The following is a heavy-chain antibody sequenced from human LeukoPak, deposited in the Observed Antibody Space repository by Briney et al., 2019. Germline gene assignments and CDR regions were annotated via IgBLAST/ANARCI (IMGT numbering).Heavy chain of an antibody. V-gene: IGHV4-34*01. CDR1: GGSFSGYY. D-gene: IGHD2-2*01. Sequence: SETLSLTCAVYGGSFSGYYWSWIRQPPGKGLEWIGEINHSGSTNYNPSLKSRVTISVDTSKNQFSLKLSSVTAADTAAYYCARGRGQLPHNWFDPWGQGTLVTVSS. CDR3: ARGRGQLPHNWFDP. CDR2: INHSGST. J-gene: IGHJ5*02.